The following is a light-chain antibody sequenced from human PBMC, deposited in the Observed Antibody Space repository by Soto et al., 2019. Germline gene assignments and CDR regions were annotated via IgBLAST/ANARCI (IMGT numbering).Light chain of an antibody. CDR2: AAS. J-gene: IGKJ4*01. CDR3: QQYGNLPLT. V-gene: IGKV1-39*01. CDR1: QSISSY. Sequence: DIQMTQSPSSLSAFIGDRVTITCRASQSISSYLNWYQQKPGKAPKLLIYAASNLQSGVPSRFSGSGSGTDFTLTITSLQPEDIAAYYCQQYGNLPLTFGGGTKVEIK.